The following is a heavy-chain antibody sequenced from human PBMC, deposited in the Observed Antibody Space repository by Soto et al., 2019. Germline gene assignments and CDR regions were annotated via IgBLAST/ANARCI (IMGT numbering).Heavy chain of an antibody. V-gene: IGHV3-33*01. CDR3: ARELTDYADFDY. J-gene: IGHJ4*02. Sequence: VQLVESGGGVVQPGRSLRLSCAASGFTFSTYGMHWVRQAPGKGLQWVAVIWYDGSEKYYVDSVKGRFTISRDNSKNTLYLQMNSLRAEDTAVYYCARELTDYADFDYWGQGTLVTVSS. D-gene: IGHD4-17*01. CDR1: GFTFSTYG. CDR2: IWYDGSEK.